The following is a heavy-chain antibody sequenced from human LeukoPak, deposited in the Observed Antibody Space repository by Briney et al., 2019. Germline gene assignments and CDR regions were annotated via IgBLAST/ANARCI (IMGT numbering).Heavy chain of an antibody. CDR2: IYTSGST. CDR3: ARVHCTNGVCYRYFDY. Sequence: PSETLSLTCTVSGGSISSGSYYWSWIRQPAGTGLEWLGRIYTSGSTNYNPSLKSRVTISVDTSKNQFSLKLSSVTAADTAVYYCARVHCTNGVCYRYFDYWGQGTLVTVSS. J-gene: IGHJ4*02. CDR1: GGSISSGSYY. D-gene: IGHD2-8*01. V-gene: IGHV4-61*02.